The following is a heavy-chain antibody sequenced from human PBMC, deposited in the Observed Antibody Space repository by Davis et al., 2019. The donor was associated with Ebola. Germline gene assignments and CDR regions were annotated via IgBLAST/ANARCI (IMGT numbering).Heavy chain of an antibody. CDR2: IYWNDK. J-gene: IGHJ3*01. D-gene: IGHD2-21*02. CDR1: GFSLSNARMG. Sequence: SGPTLVKPTETLTLTCTVSGFSLSNARMGVSWIRQPPGKALEWLAVIYWNDKRYSPSLKSRLTITKDIHKHQVVLRMTNMDPVDTATYYCAHAIGVVTESAAFDLWGQGTMVTVSS. CDR3: AHAIGVVTESAAFDL. V-gene: IGHV2-5*01.